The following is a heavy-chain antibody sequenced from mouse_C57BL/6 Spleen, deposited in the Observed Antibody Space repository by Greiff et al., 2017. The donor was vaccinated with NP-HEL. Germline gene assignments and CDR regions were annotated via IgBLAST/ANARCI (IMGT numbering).Heavy chain of an antibody. CDR2: INPNNGGT. Sequence: VQLQQSGPELVKPGASVKISCKASGYTFTDYYMNWVKQSHGKSLEWIGDINPNNGGTSYNQKFKGKATLTVDKSSSTAYMELRSLTSEDSAVYYCARRDYLFDYWGQGTTLTVSS. D-gene: IGHD2-4*01. V-gene: IGHV1-26*01. CDR3: ARRDYLFDY. CDR1: GYTFTDYY. J-gene: IGHJ2*01.